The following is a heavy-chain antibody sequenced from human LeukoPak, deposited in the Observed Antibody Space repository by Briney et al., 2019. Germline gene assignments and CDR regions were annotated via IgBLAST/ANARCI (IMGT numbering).Heavy chain of an antibody. V-gene: IGHV1-24*01. CDR1: GYTFTVYY. CDR3: ATFPGIAARHFDY. J-gene: IGHJ4*02. Sequence: GASVKVSCKASGYTFTVYYIHWMRQAPGQGLEWMGGFDPEDGETIYAQKFQGRVTMTEDTSTDTAYMELSSLRSEDTAVYYCATFPGIAARHFDYWGQGTLVTVSS. D-gene: IGHD6-6*01. CDR2: FDPEDGET.